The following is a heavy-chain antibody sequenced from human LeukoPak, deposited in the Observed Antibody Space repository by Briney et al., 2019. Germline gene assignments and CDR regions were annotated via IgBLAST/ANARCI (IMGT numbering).Heavy chain of an antibody. CDR2: ISGTSSYI. CDR3: AKGITAESLFDY. V-gene: IGHV3-23*01. J-gene: IGHJ4*02. D-gene: IGHD6-25*01. Sequence: GGSLRLSCAASGFIFSSYPMNWVRQAPGKGLEWVSTISGTSSYIQYADSVKGRFTISRDNSKNTLYLQMNSLRAEDTAEYYCAKGITAESLFDYWGQGTLVIVSS. CDR1: GFIFSSYP.